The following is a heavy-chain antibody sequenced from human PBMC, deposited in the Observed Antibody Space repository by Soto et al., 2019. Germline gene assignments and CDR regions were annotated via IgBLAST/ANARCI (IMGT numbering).Heavy chain of an antibody. Sequence: SETLSLTCAVSGYSIASGYYWSWIRQSPGKGLEWIGSIYHAAGVYYYPSLNSRVAVSLDTSKNHFSLKLTSVTAADTAVYYCARTFDCYAMDVWGQGTTVTVSS. J-gene: IGHJ6*02. CDR3: ARTFDCYAMDV. V-gene: IGHV4-38-2*01. CDR1: GYSIASGYY. CDR2: IYHAAGV.